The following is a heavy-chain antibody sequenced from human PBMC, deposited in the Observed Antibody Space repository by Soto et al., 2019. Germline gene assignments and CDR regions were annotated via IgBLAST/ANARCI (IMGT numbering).Heavy chain of an antibody. D-gene: IGHD2-2*01. CDR3: ASTIVVVGYNWFDP. CDR1: GGSISSGGYY. J-gene: IGHJ5*02. CDR2: IYYSGST. Sequence: SETLSLTCPVSGGSISSGGYYWSWIRQHPGKGLEWIGYIYYSGSTYYNPSLKSRVTISVDTSKNQFSLKLSSVTAADTAVYYCASTIVVVGYNWFDPWGQGTLVTVSS. V-gene: IGHV4-31*03.